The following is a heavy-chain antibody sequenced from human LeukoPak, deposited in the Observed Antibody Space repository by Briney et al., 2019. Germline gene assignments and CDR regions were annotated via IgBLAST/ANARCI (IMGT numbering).Heavy chain of an antibody. CDR2: ISSSGSTI. V-gene: IGHV3-11*01. J-gene: IGHJ4*02. CDR3: ARGYSSSTTEDYFDY. CDR1: GFTFSDYY. D-gene: IGHD6-13*01. Sequence: GGSLRLSCAASGFTFSDYYMSWIRQAPGKGLEWVSYISSSGSTIYYADSVKGRFTISRDNAKNSLYLQMNSLRAEDTAVYYCARGYSSSTTEDYFDYWGQGTLVTVSS.